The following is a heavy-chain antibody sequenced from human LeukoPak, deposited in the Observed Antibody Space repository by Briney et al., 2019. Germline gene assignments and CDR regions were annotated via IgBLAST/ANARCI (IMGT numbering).Heavy chain of an antibody. CDR2: IIPIFGTA. J-gene: IGHJ4*02. CDR1: GGTFSSYA. CDR3: ARGARAAAAPSV. Sequence: SVKVSCKASGGTFSSYAISWVRQAPGQGLEWMGGIIPIFGTANYAQKFQGRVTITADESTSTAYMELSSLRSEDTAVYYCARGARAAAAPSVWGQGTLVTVSS. V-gene: IGHV1-69*13. D-gene: IGHD6-13*01.